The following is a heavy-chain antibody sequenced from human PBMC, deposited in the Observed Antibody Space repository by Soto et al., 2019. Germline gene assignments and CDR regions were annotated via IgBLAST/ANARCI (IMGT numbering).Heavy chain of an antibody. CDR1: GFSLSTSGVS. CDR2: IYWDDDK. CDR3: AHSNGGDRYKYCFDY. J-gene: IGHJ4*02. V-gene: IGHV2-5*02. D-gene: IGHD1-1*01. Sequence: QITLKESGPTLMKPTQTLTLTCTFSGFSLSTSGVSVGWIRQPPGKALEWLALIYWDDDKRYSPSLKSRLNITEDPSRNQVVLTMTNMDPVDTATYYCAHSNGGDRYKYCFDYWRQGTLVTVSS.